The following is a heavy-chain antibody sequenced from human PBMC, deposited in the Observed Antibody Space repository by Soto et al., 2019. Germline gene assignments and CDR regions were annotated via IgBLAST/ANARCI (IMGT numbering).Heavy chain of an antibody. J-gene: IGHJ5*02. Sequence: QLQLQESGSGLVKPSQTLSLTCAVSGGSISSGGYSWSWIRQPPGKGLEWIGYIYHSGSTYYNPSLTSRGTIAVDRSKNQFSLKLSSVTAADTAVYYCARSISYYDYVWGSYRANWFDPWGQGTLVTVSS. CDR3: ARSISYYDYVWGSYRANWFDP. D-gene: IGHD3-16*02. CDR2: IYHSGST. CDR1: GGSISSGGYS. V-gene: IGHV4-30-2*01.